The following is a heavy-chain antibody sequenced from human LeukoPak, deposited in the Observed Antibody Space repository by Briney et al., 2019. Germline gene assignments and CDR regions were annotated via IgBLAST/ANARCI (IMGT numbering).Heavy chain of an antibody. CDR3: ARQEARGYSYEGLDY. CDR1: GFTFSSSA. V-gene: IGHV3-23*01. Sequence: GGSLRLSCAASGFTFSSSAMSWVRQAPGKGLEWVSSISGSGSGGITYYADSVKGRFTISRDNSKNTVYLQMNRLRPDDTAIYFCARQEARGYSYEGLDYWGQGNLVTVSS. CDR2: ISGSGSGGIT. D-gene: IGHD3-22*01. J-gene: IGHJ4*02.